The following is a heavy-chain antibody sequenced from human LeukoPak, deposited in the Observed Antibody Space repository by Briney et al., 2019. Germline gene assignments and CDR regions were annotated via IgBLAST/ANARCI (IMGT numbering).Heavy chain of an antibody. D-gene: IGHD4-23*01. CDR2: INRDGTET. CDR1: GFIFGRDS. V-gene: IGHV3-7*01. Sequence: GGSLRLSCAASGFIFGRDSMNWVRQAPGRGLEWVANINRDGTETYYVGSVKGRFTISIDNAKNSVYLQMNSLRTGDTAIYYCARSRWPEDLWGRGTLVTVSS. CDR3: ARSRWPEDL. J-gene: IGHJ5*02.